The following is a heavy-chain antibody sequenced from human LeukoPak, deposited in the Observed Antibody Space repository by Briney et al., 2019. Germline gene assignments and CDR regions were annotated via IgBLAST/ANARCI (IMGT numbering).Heavy chain of an antibody. CDR3: ARDSGSGTSSYYYGMDV. CDR1: GYSISSGYY. V-gene: IGHV4-38-2*02. Sequence: SETLSLTCTVSGYSISSGYYWGWIRQPPGKGLEWIGSIYHSGSTYYNPSLKSRVTISVDTSENQFSLKLSSVTAADTAVYYCARDSGSGTSSYYYGMDVWGQGTTVTVSS. J-gene: IGHJ6*02. D-gene: IGHD3-10*01. CDR2: IYHSGST.